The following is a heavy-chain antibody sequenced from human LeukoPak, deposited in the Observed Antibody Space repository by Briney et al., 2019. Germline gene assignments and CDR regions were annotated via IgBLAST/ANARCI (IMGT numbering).Heavy chain of an antibody. Sequence: PGGSLRLSCAASGSTFSSYGMHWVRQAPGKGLEWVAVISYDGSNKYYADSVKGRFTISRDNSKNTLYLQMNSLRAEDTAVYYCAKEGSITGTFDYWGQGTLVTVSS. CDR3: AKEGSITGTFDY. CDR2: ISYDGSNK. CDR1: GSTFSSYG. V-gene: IGHV3-30*18. D-gene: IGHD1/OR15-1a*01. J-gene: IGHJ4*02.